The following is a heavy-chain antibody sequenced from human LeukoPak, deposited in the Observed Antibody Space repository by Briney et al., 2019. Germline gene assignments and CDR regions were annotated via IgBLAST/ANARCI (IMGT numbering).Heavy chain of an antibody. CDR3: ARDGVRYAAGFDY. Sequence: GRSLRLSCAASGFTFSSYAMHWVRQAPGKGLEWVAVISYDGSNKYYADSVKGRLTIPRDNSKNTLYLQMNSLRAEDTAVYYCARDGVRYAAGFDYWGQGTLVTVSS. V-gene: IGHV3-30-3*01. J-gene: IGHJ4*02. D-gene: IGHD5-12*01. CDR1: GFTFSSYA. CDR2: ISYDGSNK.